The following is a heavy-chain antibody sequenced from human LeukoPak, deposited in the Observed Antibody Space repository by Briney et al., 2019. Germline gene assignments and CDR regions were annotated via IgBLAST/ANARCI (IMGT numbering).Heavy chain of an antibody. V-gene: IGHV4-31*03. D-gene: IGHD5-12*01. Sequence: SETLSLTCIVSGGSISSGGYYWSWIRQHPGKGLEWIGYIYYSGSTYYNPSLKSRVTISVDTSKNQFSLKLSSVTAADTAVYYCASLDIVATIDYWGQGTLVTVSS. CDR2: IYYSGST. CDR3: ASLDIVATIDY. CDR1: GGSISSGGYY. J-gene: IGHJ4*02.